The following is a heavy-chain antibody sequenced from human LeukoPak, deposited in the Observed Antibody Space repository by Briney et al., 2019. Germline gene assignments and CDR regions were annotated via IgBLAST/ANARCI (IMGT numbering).Heavy chain of an antibody. J-gene: IGHJ4*02. V-gene: IGHV4-59*01. Sequence: SETLSLTCTVSGGSISSYYWSWIRQPPGKGVEWIGYIYYSGSTNYNPSLKSRVTISVDTSKNQFSLKLSSVTAADTAVYYCAREAGFFDYWGQGTLVTVSS. CDR1: GGSISSYY. CDR3: AREAGFFDY. D-gene: IGHD6-19*01. CDR2: IYYSGST.